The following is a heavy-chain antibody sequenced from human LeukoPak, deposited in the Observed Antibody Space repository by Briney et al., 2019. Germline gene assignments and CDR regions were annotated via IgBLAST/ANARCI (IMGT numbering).Heavy chain of an antibody. CDR1: GFTFSSYA. CDR3: AKGRSSGWSSSFDY. J-gene: IGHJ4*02. V-gene: IGHV3-23*01. CDR2: ISGSGGST. Sequence: PGGSLRLSCAASGFTFSSYAMSWVRLAPGKGLEWVSAISGSGGSTYYADSVKGRFTISRDNSRNTLYLQMNSLRAEDTAVYYCAKGRSSGWSSSFDYWGQGTLVTVSS. D-gene: IGHD6-19*01.